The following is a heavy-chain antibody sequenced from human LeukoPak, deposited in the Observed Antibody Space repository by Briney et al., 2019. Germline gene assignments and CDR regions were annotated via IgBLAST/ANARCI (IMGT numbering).Heavy chain of an antibody. CDR3: AKDRGSARYGSGSSR. CDR1: GFTFDDYT. CDR2: ISWDGGST. Sequence: PGGSLRLSCAASGFTFDDYTMHWVRQAPGKGLEWVSLISWDGGSTYYADSVKGRFTISRDNSKNSLYLQMNSLRTEDTALYYCAKDRGSARYGSGSSRWGQGTLVTVSS. D-gene: IGHD3-10*01. V-gene: IGHV3-43*01. J-gene: IGHJ4*02.